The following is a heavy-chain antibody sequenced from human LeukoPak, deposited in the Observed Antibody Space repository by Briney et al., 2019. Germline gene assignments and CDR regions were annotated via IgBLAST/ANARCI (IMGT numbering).Heavy chain of an antibody. CDR1: GFTFSDYA. D-gene: IGHD6-19*01. J-gene: IGHJ4*02. V-gene: IGHV3-30*04. Sequence: GGSLRLSCAASGFTFSDYAMHGVRQAPGKGLQWVAVISYDGTIKYSADSVKGRFTISRDNTKNTLYLQINRLRSDDTAVYYCAREPNTISGWFSFDYWGQGTLVTVSS. CDR3: AREPNTISGWFSFDY. CDR2: ISYDGTIK.